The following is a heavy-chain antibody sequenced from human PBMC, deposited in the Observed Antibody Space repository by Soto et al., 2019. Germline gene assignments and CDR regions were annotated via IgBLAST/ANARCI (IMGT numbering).Heavy chain of an antibody. CDR1: GFTFSNYA. D-gene: IGHD3-16*02. V-gene: IGHV3-23*01. Sequence: GGSLRLSCAASGFTFSNYAMSWVRQAPGKGLEWVSTITGSAGGTYYADSMKGRFTISRDNSKSTLYLQMYSLRVEDTAVNHCQRVSEHWRQATLVIVS. CDR2: ITGSAGGT. J-gene: IGHJ1*01. CDR3: QRVSEH.